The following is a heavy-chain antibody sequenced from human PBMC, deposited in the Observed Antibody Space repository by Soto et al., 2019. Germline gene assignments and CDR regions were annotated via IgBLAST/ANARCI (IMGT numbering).Heavy chain of an antibody. J-gene: IGHJ3*02. Sequence: PGGSLRLSCAASGFTFSSYAMHWVRQAPGKGLEWVAVISYDGSNKYYADSVKGRFTISRDNSKNTLYLQMNSLRAEDTAVYYCASQNDYGGKDAFDIWGQGTMVTVSS. V-gene: IGHV3-30-3*01. CDR1: GFTFSSYA. D-gene: IGHD4-17*01. CDR2: ISYDGSNK. CDR3: ASQNDYGGKDAFDI.